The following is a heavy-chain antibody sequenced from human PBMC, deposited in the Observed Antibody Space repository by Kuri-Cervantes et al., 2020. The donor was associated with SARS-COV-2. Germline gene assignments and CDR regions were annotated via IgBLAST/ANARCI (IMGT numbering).Heavy chain of an antibody. Sequence: GESLKISCAASGFTFSSYSMNWVRQAPGKGLGWVSSISSSSSHIYYADSVKGRFTISRDNAKNPLYLQMNSLRAEDTAVHYCARGEGITIFGVVRKENNWFDPWGQGTLVTVSS. CDR2: ISSSSSHI. CDR1: GFTFSSYS. J-gene: IGHJ5*02. D-gene: IGHD3-3*01. CDR3: ARGEGITIFGVVRKENNWFDP. V-gene: IGHV3-21*01.